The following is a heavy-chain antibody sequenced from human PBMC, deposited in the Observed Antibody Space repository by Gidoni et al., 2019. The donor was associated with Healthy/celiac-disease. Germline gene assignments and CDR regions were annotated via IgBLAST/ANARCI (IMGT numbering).Heavy chain of an antibody. CDR3: ASPPDIVVVPAAEYYYYGMDV. CDR2: IIPIFGIA. Sequence: QVQLVQSGAEVKTPGSSVKVSCKASGGTFSSYASSWVRQAPGQGLEWMGRIIPIFGIANYAQKFQGRVTITADKSTGTAYMELSSLRSEDTAVYYCASPPDIVVVPAAEYYYYGMDVWGQGTTVTVSS. J-gene: IGHJ6*02. D-gene: IGHD2-2*01. CDR1: GGTFSSYA. V-gene: IGHV1-69*04.